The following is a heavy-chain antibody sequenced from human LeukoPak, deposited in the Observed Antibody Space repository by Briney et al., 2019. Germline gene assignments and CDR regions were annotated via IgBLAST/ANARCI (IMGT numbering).Heavy chain of an antibody. CDR2: IRYDGSNK. J-gene: IGHJ1*01. Sequence: PGGSLRLSCAASGFTFSSYGMHWVRQAPGKGLEWVAFIRYDGSNKYYADSVKGRFTISRDSSKNTLYLQMNSLRAEDTAVYYCAKDPRGWIQLFQHWGQGTLVTVSS. V-gene: IGHV3-30*02. D-gene: IGHD5-18*01. CDR3: AKDPRGWIQLFQH. CDR1: GFTFSSYG.